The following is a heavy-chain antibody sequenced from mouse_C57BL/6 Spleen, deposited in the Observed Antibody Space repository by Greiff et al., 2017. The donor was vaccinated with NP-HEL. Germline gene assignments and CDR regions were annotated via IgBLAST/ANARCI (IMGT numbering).Heavy chain of an antibody. CDR3: ARDDPMDY. CDR2: SRNKANDYTT. J-gene: IGHJ4*01. CDR1: GFTFSDFY. V-gene: IGHV7-1*01. Sequence: EVMLVESGGGLVQSGRSLRLSCATSGFTFSDFYMEWVRQAPGKGLEWIAASRNKANDYTTEYSASVKGRFIVSRDTSQSILYLQMNALRAEDTAIYYCARDDPMDYWGQGTSVTVSS.